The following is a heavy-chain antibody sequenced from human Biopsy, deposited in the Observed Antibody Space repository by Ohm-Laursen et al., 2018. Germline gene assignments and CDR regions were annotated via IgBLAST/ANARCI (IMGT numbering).Heavy chain of an antibody. CDR2: IYYTGST. Sequence: SETLSLTCTVSGGSISSYYWSWIRQPPGKGLEWIGYIYYTGSTNYNPSLKSRVTISVDTSKNQFSLRLNSVTAADTAVYYCARGMRTTGWPYFDYWGQGILVTVSS. V-gene: IGHV4-59*01. J-gene: IGHJ4*02. CDR3: ARGMRTTGWPYFDY. CDR1: GGSISSYY. D-gene: IGHD2/OR15-2a*01.